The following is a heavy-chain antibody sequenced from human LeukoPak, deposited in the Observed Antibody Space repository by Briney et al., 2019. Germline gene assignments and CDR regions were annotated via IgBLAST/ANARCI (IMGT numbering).Heavy chain of an antibody. D-gene: IGHD3-3*01. V-gene: IGHV4-30-4*08. J-gene: IGHJ6*03. Sequence: SETLSLTCTVSGGSISSGDYYWRWIRQPPGKGLEWIVYIYYSGSTYYNPSLKSRVTISVDTSKNQFSLKLSSVTAADTAVYYCARGSSSDYDFWSGYSAGYYYYYYMDVWGKGTTVTVSS. CDR1: GGSISSGDYY. CDR2: IYYSGST. CDR3: ARGSSSDYDFWSGYSAGYYYYYYMDV.